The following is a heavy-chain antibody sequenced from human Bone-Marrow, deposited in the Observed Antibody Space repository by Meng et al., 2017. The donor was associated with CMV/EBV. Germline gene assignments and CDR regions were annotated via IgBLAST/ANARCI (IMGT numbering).Heavy chain of an antibody. V-gene: IGHV1-2*02. Sequence: VALGKFGAEVKKPGASVKVSCKASGYTFTGYYMHWVRQAPGQGLEWMGWINPNSGGTNYAQKFQGRVTMTRDTSISTAYMELSRLRSDDTAVYYCARDLDYGDYASDYWGQGTLVTVSS. J-gene: IGHJ4*02. CDR2: INPNSGGT. CDR3: ARDLDYGDYASDY. D-gene: IGHD4-17*01. CDR1: GYTFTGYY.